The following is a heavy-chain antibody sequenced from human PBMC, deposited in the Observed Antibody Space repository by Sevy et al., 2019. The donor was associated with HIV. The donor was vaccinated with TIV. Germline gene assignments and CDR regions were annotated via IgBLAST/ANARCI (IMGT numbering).Heavy chain of an antibody. CDR3: ARDCSSTSCLCGLDV. V-gene: IGHV3-7*03. CDR2: IKKDGSEK. J-gene: IGHJ6*02. D-gene: IGHD2-2*01. Sequence: GGSLRLSCAASGFTFSTYWMSWVRQAPGKGLEWVANIKKDGSEKYYVDSVKGRFTISRDNAKNSLHLQMKSLRAEDTAVYYCARDCSSTSCLCGLDVWGQGTTVTVSS. CDR1: GFTFSTYW.